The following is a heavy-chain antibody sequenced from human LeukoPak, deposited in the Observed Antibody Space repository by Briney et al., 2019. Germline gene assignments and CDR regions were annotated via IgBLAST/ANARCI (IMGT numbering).Heavy chain of an antibody. J-gene: IGHJ2*01. CDR1: GFTFSSYS. Sequence: GSLRLSCAASGFTFSSYSMNWVRQAPGKGLEWIGEINHSGGTNYNPSLKSRVTISVDTSKNQFSLKLSSVTAADTAVYYCARRSGGDSYWYFDLWGRGTLVTVSS. D-gene: IGHD2-21*01. CDR3: ARRSGGDSYWYFDL. CDR2: INHSGGT. V-gene: IGHV4-34*01.